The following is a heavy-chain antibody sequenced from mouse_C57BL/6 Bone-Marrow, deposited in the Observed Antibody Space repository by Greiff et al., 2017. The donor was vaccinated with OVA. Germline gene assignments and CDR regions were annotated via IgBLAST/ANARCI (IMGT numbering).Heavy chain of an antibody. CDR1: GYTFTSYW. J-gene: IGHJ1*03. V-gene: IGHV1-72*01. D-gene: IGHD1-1*01. CDR3: ERSHLIRFRYFDV. Sequence: QVQLQQPGAELVKPGASVKLSCKASGYTFTSYWMHWVKQRPGRGLEWIGRIDPNSGGTKYNEQFKSKATLTVDKPSSTAYMQLSSLTSEDSTVYFCERSHLIRFRYFDVWGTGTTVTVSS. CDR2: IDPNSGGT.